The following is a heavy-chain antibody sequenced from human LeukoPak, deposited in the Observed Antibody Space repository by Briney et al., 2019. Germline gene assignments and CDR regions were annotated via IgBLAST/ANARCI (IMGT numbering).Heavy chain of an antibody. CDR1: GGSFSGYY. Sequence: SETLSLTCAVYGGSFSGYYWSWIRQPPGKGLEWIGEINHSGSINYNPSLKSRVTISVDTSKNQFSLKLSSVTAADTAVYYCACNSNIVVVPAARYWFDPWGQGTLVTVSS. CDR2: INHSGSI. J-gene: IGHJ5*02. D-gene: IGHD2-2*01. CDR3: ACNSNIVVVPAARYWFDP. V-gene: IGHV4-34*01.